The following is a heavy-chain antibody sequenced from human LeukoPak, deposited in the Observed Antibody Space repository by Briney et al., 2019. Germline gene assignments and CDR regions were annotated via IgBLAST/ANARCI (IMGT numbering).Heavy chain of an antibody. CDR1: GFTFGDYA. CDR2: IRSKPYGGTT. V-gene: IGHV3-49*03. CDR3: ARGGVYCSSVSCSVDY. Sequence: GGSLRLSCTASGFTFGDYAMSWFRQAPGKGLEWVGFIRSKPYGGTTENAASVKGRFTISRDDSKSIAYPQMNSLKTEDTAVYYCARGGVYCSSVSCSVDYWGQGILVTVSS. J-gene: IGHJ4*02. D-gene: IGHD2-2*01.